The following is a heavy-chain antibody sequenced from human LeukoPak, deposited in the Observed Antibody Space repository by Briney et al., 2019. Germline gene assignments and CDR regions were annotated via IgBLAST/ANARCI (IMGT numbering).Heavy chain of an antibody. J-gene: IGHJ4*02. D-gene: IGHD3-22*01. CDR2: MSAYNGNT. Sequence: ASVKVSCKASGYTFTSYGISWVRQAPGQGLEWMGWMSAYNGNTNYAQKLQGRVTMTTDTSTSTAYMELRSLRSDDTAVYYCARVEVTTYYYDSSGCDTGYWGQGTLVTVSS. CDR1: GYTFTSYG. CDR3: ARVEVTTYYYDSSGCDTGY. V-gene: IGHV1-18*01.